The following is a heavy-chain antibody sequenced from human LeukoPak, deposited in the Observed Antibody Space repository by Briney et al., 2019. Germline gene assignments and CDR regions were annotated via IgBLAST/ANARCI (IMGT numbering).Heavy chain of an antibody. D-gene: IGHD6-13*01. V-gene: IGHV4-59*12. Sequence: PSETLSLTCTVSGGSISSYYWSWIRQPPGKGLERIGYIYYSGSTYYNPSLKSRVTISVDTSKNQFSLKLSSVTAADTAVYYCARAAATLNWFDPWGQGTLVTVSS. CDR2: IYYSGST. J-gene: IGHJ5*02. CDR1: GGSISSYY. CDR3: ARAAATLNWFDP.